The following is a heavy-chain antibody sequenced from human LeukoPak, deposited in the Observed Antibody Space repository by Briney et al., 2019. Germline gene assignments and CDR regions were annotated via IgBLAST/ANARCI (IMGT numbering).Heavy chain of an antibody. Sequence: PGGSLRLSCAASGFTFSSYAMHWVRQAPGKGLEWVAVISCDGSNKYYADSVKGRFTISRDNSKDTLYLQMNSLRAEDTAVYYCAKASGSYPYYFDYWGQGTLVTVSS. D-gene: IGHD1-26*01. CDR2: ISCDGSNK. V-gene: IGHV3-30*04. J-gene: IGHJ4*02. CDR3: AKASGSYPYYFDY. CDR1: GFTFSSYA.